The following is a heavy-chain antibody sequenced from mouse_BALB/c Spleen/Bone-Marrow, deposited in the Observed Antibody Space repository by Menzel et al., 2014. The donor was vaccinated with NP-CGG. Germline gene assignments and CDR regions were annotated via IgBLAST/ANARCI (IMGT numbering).Heavy chain of an antibody. Sequence: VQLKQSGAELVRPGVSVKISCKGSGYTFTDYAMHWVKQSHAKSLEWIGVISTYYGDASYNQKFKGKATMTVDKSSSTAYMELARLTSEDSAIYYCAREGGNFPWFAYWGQGTLVTVSA. CDR3: AREGGNFPWFAY. CDR1: GYTFTDYA. V-gene: IGHV1S137*01. J-gene: IGHJ3*01. D-gene: IGHD2-1*01. CDR2: ISTYYGDA.